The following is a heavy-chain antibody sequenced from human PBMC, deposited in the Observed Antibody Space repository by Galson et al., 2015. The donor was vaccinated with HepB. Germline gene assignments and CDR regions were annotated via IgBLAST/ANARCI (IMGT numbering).Heavy chain of an antibody. V-gene: IGHV3-64D*06. J-gene: IGHJ4*02. CDR1: GFTFSSYA. D-gene: IGHD3-22*01. Sequence: SLRLSCAASGFTFSSYAMHWVRQAPGKGLEYVSAISSNGGSTYYADSVKGRFTISRDNSKNTLFLQMSSLRAEDTAVYYCVKSYYYDSSGYSRHNYFDYWGQGTLVTVSS. CDR2: ISSNGGST. CDR3: VKSYYYDSSGYSRHNYFDY.